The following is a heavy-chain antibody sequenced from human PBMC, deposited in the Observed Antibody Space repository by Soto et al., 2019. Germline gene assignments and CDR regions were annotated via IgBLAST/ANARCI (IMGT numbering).Heavy chain of an antibody. Sequence: GGSLRLSCAASGFTFSSYAMSWVRQAPGKGLEWVSAISSSGSTIYYADSVKGRFTISRDNAKNSLYLQMNSLRAEDTAVYYCARDMGAYYDFWSGSNDAFDIWGQGTMVTVSS. CDR2: ISSSGSTI. V-gene: IGHV3-21*04. J-gene: IGHJ3*02. CDR1: GFTFSSYA. D-gene: IGHD3-3*01. CDR3: ARDMGAYYDFWSGSNDAFDI.